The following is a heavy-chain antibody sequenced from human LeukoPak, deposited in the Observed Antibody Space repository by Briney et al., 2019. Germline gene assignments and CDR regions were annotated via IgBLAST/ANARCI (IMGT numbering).Heavy chain of an antibody. CDR3: ATWRTAKTGFDY. J-gene: IGHJ4*02. CDR1: GGSISTYY. Sequence: SETLSLTCTVSGGSISTYYWNWIRQPPGKGLEGIGYIYYTGSTYYNPSLKSRVTISVDTSKNQFSLKLSSVTAADTAVYYCATWRTAKTGFDYWGQGTLVTVSS. V-gene: IGHV4-59*04. CDR2: IYYTGST. D-gene: IGHD1-1*01.